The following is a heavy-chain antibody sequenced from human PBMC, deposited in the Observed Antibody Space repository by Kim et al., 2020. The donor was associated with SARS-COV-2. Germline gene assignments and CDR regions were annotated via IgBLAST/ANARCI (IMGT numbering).Heavy chain of an antibody. Sequence: GGSLRLSCAASGFTFSSYSMNWVRQAPGKGLEWVSSISSSSSYIYYADSVKGRFTISRDNAKNSLYLQMNSLRAEDTAVYYCARGGYSSSQYYYYYGMDVWGQGTTVTVSS. CDR2: ISSSSSYI. D-gene: IGHD6-13*01. V-gene: IGHV3-21*01. CDR1: GFTFSSYS. CDR3: ARGGYSSSQYYYYYGMDV. J-gene: IGHJ6*02.